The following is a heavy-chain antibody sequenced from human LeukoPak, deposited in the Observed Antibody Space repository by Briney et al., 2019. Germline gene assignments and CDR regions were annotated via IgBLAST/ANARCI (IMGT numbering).Heavy chain of an antibody. Sequence: PSETLSLTCTVSGGSISSYYWSWIRQPPGKGLEWIGYIYYSGSTNCNPALKSRVTISVDTSKNQFSLKLSSVTAADTAVYYCARVLSGSYSYYYYYYMDVWGKGTTVTVSS. D-gene: IGHD1-26*01. V-gene: IGHV4-59*01. CDR2: IYYSGST. CDR3: ARVLSGSYSYYYYYYMDV. CDR1: GGSISSYY. J-gene: IGHJ6*03.